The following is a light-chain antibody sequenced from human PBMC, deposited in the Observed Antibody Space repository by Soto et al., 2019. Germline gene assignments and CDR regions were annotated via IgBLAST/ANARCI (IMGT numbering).Light chain of an antibody. J-gene: IGKJ1*01. CDR1: QSVSSSY. CDR2: GAS. Sequence: EIVLTQSPGTLSLSPGERATLSCRASQSVSSSYLAWYQQNRGQAPRLLIYGASSRAPGIPDRFGGSVSGTDFTLTISRLEPEDFAVYYCQQYGSSRWTFGQGTKV. V-gene: IGKV3-20*01. CDR3: QQYGSSRWT.